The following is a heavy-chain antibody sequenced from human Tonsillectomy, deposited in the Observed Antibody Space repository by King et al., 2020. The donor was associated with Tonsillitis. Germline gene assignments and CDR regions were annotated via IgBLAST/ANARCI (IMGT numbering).Heavy chain of an antibody. CDR3: ARNSGSGWYFYYGMDV. V-gene: IGHV1-18*01. J-gene: IGHJ6*02. CDR2: ISTYNGNT. CDR1: GYTFGSYG. Sequence: VQLVESGAEVKKPGASVKVSCKASGYTFGSYGISWVRQAPGQGLEWMGWISTYNGNTNYAQKLQGRVTMTTDTSTSTAYMELRSLRSDDTAVYYCARNSGSGWYFYYGMDVWGQGTTVTVSS. D-gene: IGHD6-19*01.